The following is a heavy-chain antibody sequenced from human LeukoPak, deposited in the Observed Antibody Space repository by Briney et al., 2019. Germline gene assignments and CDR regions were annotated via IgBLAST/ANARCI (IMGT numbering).Heavy chain of an antibody. V-gene: IGHV3-48*01. Sequence: PGGSVRLSCAASGFTFSSYRMNWVRQSPGKGLEWVSYISSSSSTIYYADSVKGRFTISRDNAKNSLYLQMNSLRAEDTAVYYCARDSVYCSSTSCYGYYYGMDVWGQGTTVTVS. J-gene: IGHJ6*02. CDR1: GFTFSSYR. CDR2: ISSSSSTI. CDR3: ARDSVYCSSTSCYGYYYGMDV. D-gene: IGHD2-2*01.